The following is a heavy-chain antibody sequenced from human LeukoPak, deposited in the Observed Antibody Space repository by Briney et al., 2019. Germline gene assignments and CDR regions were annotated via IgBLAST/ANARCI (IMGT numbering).Heavy chain of an antibody. CDR2: ISYSGST. Sequence: SEPLPLTCTVSGGSIRSHYWSWIRQLPGQGLEWIGYISYSGSTNYNPSLKSRVTISVDASKTQFSLKLSSVTAADTAMYYCVRGGDDNAMWRYYFDYWGQGTLVSVSS. V-gene: IGHV4-59*11. CDR1: GGSIRSHY. J-gene: IGHJ4*02. CDR3: VRGGDDNAMWRYYFDY. D-gene: IGHD2-21*01.